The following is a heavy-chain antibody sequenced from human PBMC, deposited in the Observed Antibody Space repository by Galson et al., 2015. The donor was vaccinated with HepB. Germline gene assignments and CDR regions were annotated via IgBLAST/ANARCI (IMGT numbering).Heavy chain of an antibody. Sequence: SLRLSCAASGVTIPSYSMNWVRQAPGKGLEWLAYNSAGSNSSYYVDSVKGRFTISRDNAKNSLYLHMNSLRGEDTAVYYCARNPSSYDYYNMDVWGHGTTVPVSS. CDR1: GVTIPSYS. J-gene: IGHJ6*02. CDR2: NSAGSNSS. CDR3: ARNPSSYDYYNMDV. V-gene: IGHV3-48*04.